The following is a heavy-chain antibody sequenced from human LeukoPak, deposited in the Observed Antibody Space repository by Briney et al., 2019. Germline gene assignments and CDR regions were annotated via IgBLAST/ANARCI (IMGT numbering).Heavy chain of an antibody. Sequence: ASVKVSCKTSGYSFADYYMHWVRQAPGQGLEWMGWINPNSGGTSSAQKFQGRVTMTRDTSITTVYMEVRWLTSDDTAIYYCARADRLHGGPYLIGPWGQGTLVTVSS. CDR3: ARADRLHGGPYLIGP. D-gene: IGHD2-21*01. V-gene: IGHV1-2*02. CDR2: INPNSGGT. J-gene: IGHJ5*02. CDR1: GYSFADYY.